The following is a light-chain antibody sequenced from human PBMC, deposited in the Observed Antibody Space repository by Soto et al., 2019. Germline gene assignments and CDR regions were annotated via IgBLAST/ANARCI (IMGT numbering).Light chain of an antibody. Sequence: EIVLTQSPGTLSLSPGERATLSCRASQSVSSSYLAWYQQKPGQAPRLLIYGASSRATGIPARFSGSGSGTDFTLTISSLEPEDFALYYCHQYENWPQTFGQGTKVDIK. CDR3: HQYENWPQT. CDR2: GAS. V-gene: IGKV3-20*01. J-gene: IGKJ1*01. CDR1: QSVSSSY.